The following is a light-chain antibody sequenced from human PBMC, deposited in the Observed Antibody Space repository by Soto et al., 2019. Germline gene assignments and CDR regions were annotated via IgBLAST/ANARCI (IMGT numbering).Light chain of an antibody. CDR1: QSVSSNY. CDR3: QRYGSSLPLT. CDR2: GAS. V-gene: IGKV3-20*01. J-gene: IGKJ4*01. Sequence: EIVLTQSPGTLSLSPGERATLSCRASQSVSSNYLAWYQQKPGQAPSLLIYGASSRATGIPDRFSGSGSGTDFTLTISRLEPEDFAVYYCQRYGSSLPLTFGGGTKVEIK.